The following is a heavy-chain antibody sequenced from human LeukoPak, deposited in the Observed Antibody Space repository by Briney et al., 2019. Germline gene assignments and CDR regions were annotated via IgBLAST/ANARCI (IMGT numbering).Heavy chain of an antibody. V-gene: IGHV3-66*01. CDR2: IYSGGST. CDR3: AREYGSGSSWFDP. D-gene: IGHD3-10*01. Sequence: GGSLRLSCAASGFTVSSNYMSWVRQAPGKGLEWVSVIYSGGSTYYTDSVKGRFTISRDNSKNTLYLQMNSLRAEDTAVYYCAREYGSGSSWFDPWGQGTLVTVSS. J-gene: IGHJ5*02. CDR1: GFTVSSNY.